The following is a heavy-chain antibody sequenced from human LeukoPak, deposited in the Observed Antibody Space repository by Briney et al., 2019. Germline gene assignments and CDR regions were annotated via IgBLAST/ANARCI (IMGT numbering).Heavy chain of an antibody. Sequence: PSETLSLTCAVYGGSFSSYYWSWIRQPAGKGLEWIGRIYTSGSTNYNPSLKSRVTMSVDTSKNQFSLKLSSVTAADTAVYYCAGHYDFWSGTPGDIWGQGTMVTVSS. CDR2: IYTSGST. CDR1: GGSFSSYY. D-gene: IGHD3-3*01. V-gene: IGHV4-59*10. J-gene: IGHJ3*02. CDR3: AGHYDFWSGTPGDI.